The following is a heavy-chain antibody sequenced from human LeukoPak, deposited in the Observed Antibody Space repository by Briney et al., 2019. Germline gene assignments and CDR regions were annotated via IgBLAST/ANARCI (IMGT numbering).Heavy chain of an antibody. CDR3: ARGSDYDDYFYMDI. V-gene: IGHV1-2*02. CDR2: RNPKSGAT. J-gene: IGHJ6*03. Sequence: ASVKVSCKTSGYRFTGYYPHWVRQAPGQGLEWMGWRNPKSGATDYARKFQGRVTMTRDTSISTAYMELTGLRSDDTAVYFCARGSDYDDYFYMDIWGKGTTVTVSS. CDR1: GYRFTGYY.